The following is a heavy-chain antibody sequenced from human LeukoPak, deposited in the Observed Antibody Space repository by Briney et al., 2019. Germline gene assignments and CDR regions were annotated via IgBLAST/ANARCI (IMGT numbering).Heavy chain of an antibody. J-gene: IGHJ4*02. CDR2: INTNTGNP. V-gene: IGHV7-4-1*02. D-gene: IGHD3-22*01. CDR3: ARADYYDSSGYPGGY. CDR1: GYTFTAYY. Sequence: GASVKVSCKASGYTFTAYYVHWVRQAPGQGLEWMGWINTNTGNPTYAQGFTGRFVFSLDTSVSTAYLQISSLKAEDTAVYYCARADYYDSSGYPGGYWGQGTLVTVSS.